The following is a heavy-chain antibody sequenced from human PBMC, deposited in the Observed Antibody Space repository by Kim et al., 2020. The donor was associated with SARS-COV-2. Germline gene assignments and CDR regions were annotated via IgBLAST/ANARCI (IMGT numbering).Heavy chain of an antibody. J-gene: IGHJ4*02. CDR3: ARGSYDILTGHYFRGYFDY. V-gene: IGHV4-39*07. D-gene: IGHD3-9*01. Sequence: SETLSLTCTVSGGSISSSSYYWGWIRQPPGKGLEWIGSIYYSGSTYYNQSLKSRVTISVDTSKNQFSLKLSSVTAADTAVYYCARGSYDILTGHYFRGYFDYWGQGTLVTVSS. CDR1: GGSISSSSYY. CDR2: IYYSGST.